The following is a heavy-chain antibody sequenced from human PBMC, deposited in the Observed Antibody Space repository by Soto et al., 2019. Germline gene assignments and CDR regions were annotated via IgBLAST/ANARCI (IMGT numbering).Heavy chain of an antibody. CDR1: GFTFSSYG. J-gene: IGHJ6*02. CDR3: AKDRISGYEYSFSYFYGMAV. D-gene: IGHD5-12*01. CDR2: ISYDGTNT. V-gene: IGHV3-30*18. Sequence: GGSLRLSCAASGFTFSSYGMHWVRQTPGKGLEWLALISYDGTNTDYADSVKGRITVSRDNSKETLSLQMNRLRIEDTAVYYCAKDRISGYEYSFSYFYGMAVWGQGITVTVSS.